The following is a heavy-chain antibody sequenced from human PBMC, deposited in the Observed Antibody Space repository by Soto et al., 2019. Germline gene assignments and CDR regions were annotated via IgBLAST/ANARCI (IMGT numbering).Heavy chain of an antibody. CDR2: IWYDGSNK. Sequence: QVQLVESGGGVVQPGRSLRLSCAASGFTFSSYGMHWVRQAPGKGLEWVAVIWYDGSNKYYADSVKGRFTISRDNSKNTLYLQMNSMRAEDTAVYYCARDMMYYFDYWGQGTLVTVSS. D-gene: IGHD2-8*01. CDR1: GFTFSSYG. J-gene: IGHJ4*02. CDR3: ARDMMYYFDY. V-gene: IGHV3-33*01.